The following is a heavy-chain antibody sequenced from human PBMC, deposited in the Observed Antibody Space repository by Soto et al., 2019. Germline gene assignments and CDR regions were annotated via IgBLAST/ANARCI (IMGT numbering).Heavy chain of an antibody. CDR3: AREYTYGSNFFEC. Sequence: QVQLQESGPGLVKPSQTLSLSCTVSGGSISSAAYYWSWIRQHPGKGLEWIGYISHSGSTYYTPSLKSRVIISADTSKNQFSLNWPSVTAADTDVYYSAREYTYGSNFFECWGQGALVTVSS. J-gene: IGHJ4*02. CDR2: ISHSGST. CDR1: GGSISSAAYY. V-gene: IGHV4-31*03. D-gene: IGHD5-18*01.